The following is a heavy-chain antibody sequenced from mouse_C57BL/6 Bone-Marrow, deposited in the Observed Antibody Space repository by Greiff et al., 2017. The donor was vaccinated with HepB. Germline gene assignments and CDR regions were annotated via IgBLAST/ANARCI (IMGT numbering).Heavy chain of an antibody. V-gene: IGHV1-76*01. Sequence: VQLVESGAELVRPGASVKLSCKASGYTFTDYYINWVKQRPGQGLEWIARIYPGSGNTYYNEKFKGKATLTAEKSSSTAYMQLSSLTSEDSAVYFCARREYWGQGTTLTVSS. CDR1: GYTFTDYY. CDR2: IYPGSGNT. CDR3: ARREY. J-gene: IGHJ2*01.